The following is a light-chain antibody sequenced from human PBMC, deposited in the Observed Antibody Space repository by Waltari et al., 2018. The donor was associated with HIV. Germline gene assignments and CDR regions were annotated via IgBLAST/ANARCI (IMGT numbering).Light chain of an antibody. Sequence: EVLMTQFPLSLAVTVGQTASISCRANQSLLYSDGYHYLFWFHLRPGQSPRRLIYKVSNRDSGVPGRFSGSGADSECRLSINRVEAEDAGLYFCMQVRYWPHTFGPGTKLQV. CDR3: MQVRYWPHT. J-gene: IGKJ2*01. CDR1: QSLLYSDGYHY. CDR2: KVS. V-gene: IGKV2-30*01.